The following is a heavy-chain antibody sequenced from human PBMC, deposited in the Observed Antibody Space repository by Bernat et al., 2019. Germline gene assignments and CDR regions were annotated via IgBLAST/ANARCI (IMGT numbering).Heavy chain of an antibody. CDR2: ISSSSSYI. V-gene: IGHV3-21*01. Sequence: EVQLVESGGGLVKPGGSLRLSCAASGFTFSSYSMNCVRQAPGKGLEWVSSISSSSSYIYYADSVKGRFTISRDNAKNSLYLQMNSLRAEDTAVYYCARPEGSSLSLAFDIWGQGTMVTVSS. CDR1: GFTFSSYS. J-gene: IGHJ3*02. D-gene: IGHD6-6*01. CDR3: ARPEGSSLSLAFDI.